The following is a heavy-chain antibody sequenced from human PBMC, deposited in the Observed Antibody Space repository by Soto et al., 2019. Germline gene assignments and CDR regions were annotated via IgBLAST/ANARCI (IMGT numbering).Heavy chain of an antibody. V-gene: IGHV1-69*06. CDR1: GGTFSSYA. CDR2: IIPIFGTA. Sequence: QVQLVQSGAEVKKPGSSVKVSCKASGGTFSSYAISWVRQAPGQGLEWMGGIIPIFGTANYAQKFQGRVTITADKSPSTAYMELSSLRSEDTAVYYCARGLSLLYYYDSSGYYYEAWGQGTLVTVSS. CDR3: ARGLSLLYYYDSSGYYYEA. J-gene: IGHJ4*02. D-gene: IGHD3-22*01.